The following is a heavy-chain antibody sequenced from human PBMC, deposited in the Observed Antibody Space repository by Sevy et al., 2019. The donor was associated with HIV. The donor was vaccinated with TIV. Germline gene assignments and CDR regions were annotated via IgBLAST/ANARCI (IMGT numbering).Heavy chain of an antibody. D-gene: IGHD3-10*01. CDR1: GYTFTRYE. CDR3: ARAIGTTVVTPVDY. CDR2: MNPNSGDT. V-gene: IGHV1-8*01. Sequence: ASVKVSCKASGYTFTRYEINWVRQATGQGLEGMGWMNPNSGDTGSVQKFQGRVTMTRNTSINTAYMELRSLSTDDTAVYYCARAIGTTVVTPVDYWGQGTLVTVSS. J-gene: IGHJ4*02.